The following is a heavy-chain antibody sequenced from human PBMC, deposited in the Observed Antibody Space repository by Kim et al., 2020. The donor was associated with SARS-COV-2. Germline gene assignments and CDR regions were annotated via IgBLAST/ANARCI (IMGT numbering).Heavy chain of an antibody. CDR1: GFTFRDYT. V-gene: IGHV3-21*01. D-gene: IGHD3-10*01. CDR2: IDPTSTAI. J-gene: IGHJ6*01. Sequence: GGYLRLSCAASGFTFRDYTMAWVRQAPGKGLEWVSSIDPTSTAIFYADSLKGRFTISRDNPQKSLYLEMNSLRAEDTAVYYCARPLYYNLVAGSGLGVWG. CDR3: ARPLYYNLVAGSGLGV.